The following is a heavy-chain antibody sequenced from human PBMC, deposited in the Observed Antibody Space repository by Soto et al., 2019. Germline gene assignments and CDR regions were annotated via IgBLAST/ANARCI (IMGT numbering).Heavy chain of an antibody. D-gene: IGHD4-17*01. CDR1: GGSFSGYY. CDR2: INHSGST. Sequence: QVQLQQWGAGLLKPSETLSLTCAVYGGSFSGYYWSWIRQPPGKGLEWIGEINHSGSTNYNPSLKSQVTISVDTSKNQFSLKLSSVTASDTAVYYCASFTVTRGDYMDVWGKGTTVTVSS. J-gene: IGHJ6*03. V-gene: IGHV4-34*01. CDR3: ASFTVTRGDYMDV.